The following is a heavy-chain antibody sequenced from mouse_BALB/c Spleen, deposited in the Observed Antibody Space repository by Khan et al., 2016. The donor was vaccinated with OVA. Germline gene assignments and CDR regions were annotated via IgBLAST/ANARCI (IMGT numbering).Heavy chain of an antibody. Sequence: QIQLVQSGPELKKPGEPVKISCKASGYTFTKNGMNWAKQAPGQGLKWMGWINTYTGEPTYAADFKERFALSLETSASHAYLQINNLNNEDTTTYFCARFGYAGTMDSWGQGTSVTVSP. V-gene: IGHV9-3-1*01. CDR2: INTYTGEP. CDR3: ARFGYAGTMDS. J-gene: IGHJ4*01. D-gene: IGHD2-14*01. CDR1: GYTFTKNG.